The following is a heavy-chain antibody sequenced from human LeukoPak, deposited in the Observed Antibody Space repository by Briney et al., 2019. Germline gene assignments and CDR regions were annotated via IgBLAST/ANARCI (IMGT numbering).Heavy chain of an antibody. CDR2: IRSDGTNK. Sequence: PGGSLRLSCAASGFTFSNHGIHWVLQAAGKGLEWVAFIRSDGTNKYYVDSVKGRFTISRDNSKNSLYLQMNTLSAEDTAVYYCVASGYGYWGQGTLVTVSS. CDR1: GFTFSNHG. D-gene: IGHD3-22*01. V-gene: IGHV3-30*02. CDR3: VASGYGY. J-gene: IGHJ4*02.